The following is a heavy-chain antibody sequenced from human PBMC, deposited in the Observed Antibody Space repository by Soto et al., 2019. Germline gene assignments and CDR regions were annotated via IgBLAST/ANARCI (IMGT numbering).Heavy chain of an antibody. CDR3: ARHSPYYYDSSGYYYDGAFDI. V-gene: IGHV4-39*01. CDR2: IYYSGST. J-gene: IGHJ3*02. D-gene: IGHD3-22*01. CDR1: GDSISSSSYY. Sequence: LSLIYTVAGDSISSSSYYWGWIRQPQGKGLEWIGSIYYSGSTYYNPSLKSRVTISVDTSKNQFSLKLSSVTAADTAVYYCARHSPYYYDSSGYYYDGAFDIWGQGTMVT.